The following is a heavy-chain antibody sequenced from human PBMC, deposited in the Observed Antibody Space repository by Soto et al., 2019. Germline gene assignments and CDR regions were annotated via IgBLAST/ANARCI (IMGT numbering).Heavy chain of an antibody. CDR2: ISGSGGST. CDR1: GFTFSSYA. D-gene: IGHD2-2*01. Sequence: GGSLRLSCAASGFTFSSYAMSWVRQAPGKGLEWVSAISGSGGSTYYADSVKGRFTISRDNSKNTLYLQMNSLRAEDTAVYYCAKGDFVVVPAASVYDWGQGTLVTVAS. V-gene: IGHV3-23*01. CDR3: AKGDFVVVPAASVYD. J-gene: IGHJ4*02.